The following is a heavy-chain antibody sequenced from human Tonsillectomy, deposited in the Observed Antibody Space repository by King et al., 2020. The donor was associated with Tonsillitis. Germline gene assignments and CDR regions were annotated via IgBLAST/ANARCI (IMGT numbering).Heavy chain of an antibody. CDR3: ARDAGGSVTTYYYYYYGMDV. CDR2: ISSSGSTI. V-gene: IGHV3-11*01. CDR1: GFTFSDYY. Sequence: VQLVESGGGLVKPGGSLRLSCAASGFTFSDYYMSWIRQAPGKGLEWVSYISSSGSTIYYADSVKGRFTISRDNAKNSLYLQMNSLRGEDTAVYYCARDAGGSVTTYYYYYYGMDVWGQGTTVTVSS. J-gene: IGHJ6*02. D-gene: IGHD3-10*01.